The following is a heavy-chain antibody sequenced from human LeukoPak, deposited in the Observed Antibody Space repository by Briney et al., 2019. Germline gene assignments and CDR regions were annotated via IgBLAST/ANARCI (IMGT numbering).Heavy chain of an antibody. V-gene: IGHV3-48*04. CDR1: GFTFSSYA. CDR3: ARASGWYRSGDY. CDR2: ISSSGSTI. D-gene: IGHD6-19*01. Sequence: PGGSLRLSCAASGFTFSSYAMSWVRQAPGKGLEWVSYISSSGSTIYYADSVKGRFTISRDNAKNSLYLQMNSLRAEDTAVYYCARASGWYRSGDYWGQGTLVTVSS. J-gene: IGHJ4*02.